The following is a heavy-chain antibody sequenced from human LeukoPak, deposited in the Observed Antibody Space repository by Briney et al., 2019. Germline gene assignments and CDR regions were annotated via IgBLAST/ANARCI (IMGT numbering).Heavy chain of an antibody. Sequence: SETLSLTCAVSGGSFSGYYWSWIRQAPGKGLEWIGEINHSGSTNYNPSLKSRISVSVDSFKSRFSLKVRSVTAPDAALYYFVRLSTVYGDYGYFDNWGQGTLVTLSS. J-gene: IGHJ4*02. CDR1: GGSFSGYY. CDR2: INHSGST. CDR3: VRLSTVYGDYGYFDN. D-gene: IGHD4-17*01. V-gene: IGHV4-34*01.